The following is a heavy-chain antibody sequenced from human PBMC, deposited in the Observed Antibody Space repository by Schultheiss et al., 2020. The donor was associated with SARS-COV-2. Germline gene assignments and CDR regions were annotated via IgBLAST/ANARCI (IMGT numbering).Heavy chain of an antibody. V-gene: IGHV4-39*07. CDR1: GGSISSSSYY. Sequence: ETLSLTCTVSGGSISSSSYYWGWIRQPPGKGLEWIGEIYHSGSTYYNPSLKSRVTISVDTSKNQFSLKLSSVTAADTAVYYCARRSSYGLDYWGQGTLVTVSS. CDR2: IYHSGST. J-gene: IGHJ4*02. CDR3: ARRSSYGLDY. D-gene: IGHD4-17*01.